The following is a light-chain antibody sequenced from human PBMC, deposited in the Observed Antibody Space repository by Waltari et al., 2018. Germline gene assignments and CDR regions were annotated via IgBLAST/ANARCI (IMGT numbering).Light chain of an antibody. V-gene: IGKV1-12*01. Sequence: DIQMTQSPSSVSASVGDRVTIACRPSQGISTWLAWYQQKPGKAPNLLIYSASTLQPGVPSRFSGSGSGSDFTLTSSSLQPEDFATYYCQQASSCSITFGQGTRLEIK. J-gene: IGKJ5*01. CDR1: QGISTW. CDR3: QQASSCSIT. CDR2: SAS.